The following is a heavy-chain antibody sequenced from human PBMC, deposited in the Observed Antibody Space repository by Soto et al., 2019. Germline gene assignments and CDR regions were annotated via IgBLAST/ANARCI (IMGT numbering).Heavy chain of an antibody. CDR1: GFTFSSYN. Sequence: EVQLVESGGGLVQPGGSLRLSCAASGFTFSSYNMNWVRQAPGKGLEWVSYISSSSSTIYYADSVKGRFTISRDNAKNSLYLQMNSLRDEDTAVYYCARVSYDILTGSNQKIDYWGQGTLVTVSS. J-gene: IGHJ4*02. D-gene: IGHD3-9*01. CDR3: ARVSYDILTGSNQKIDY. V-gene: IGHV3-48*02. CDR2: ISSSSSTI.